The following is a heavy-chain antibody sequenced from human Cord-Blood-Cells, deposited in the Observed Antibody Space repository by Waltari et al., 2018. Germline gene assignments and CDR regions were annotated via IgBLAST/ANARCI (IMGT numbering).Heavy chain of an antibody. CDR3: TTDFSYYDYVWGSYRYY. Sequence: EVQLVESGGGLVKPGGSLRLSCAASGFTFSNAGMSWVRQAPGKGREWVGRIKSKTDGWTTDYAAPVKGRFTISRDDSKNTLYLQMNSLKTEDTAVYYCTTDFSYYDYVWGSYRYYWGQGTLVTVSS. CDR1: GFTFSNAG. V-gene: IGHV3-15*01. D-gene: IGHD3-16*02. CDR2: IKSKTDGWTT. J-gene: IGHJ4*02.